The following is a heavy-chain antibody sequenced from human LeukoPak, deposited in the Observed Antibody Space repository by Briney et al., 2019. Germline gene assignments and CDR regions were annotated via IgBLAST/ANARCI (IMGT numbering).Heavy chain of an antibody. CDR1: GFTFDDYA. V-gene: IGHV3-9*01. Sequence: GGSLRLSCAASGFTFDDYAMHWVRQAPGKGLEWVSGISWNSGSIGYADSVKGRFTISRDNAKNSLYLQMNSLRAEDTALYYCAKGGSYSSSWWSDYWGQGTLVTVSS. J-gene: IGHJ4*02. D-gene: IGHD6-13*01. CDR3: AKGGSYSSSWWSDY. CDR2: ISWNSGSI.